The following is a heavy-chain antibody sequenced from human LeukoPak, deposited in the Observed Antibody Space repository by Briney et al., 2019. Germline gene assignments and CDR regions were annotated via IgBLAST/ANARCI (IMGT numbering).Heavy chain of an antibody. CDR2: ISSSSSYI. CDR3: AKDGKGDY. Sequence: AGGSLSLSCAPSGFTFSRCSMKWVRQAAGKGLEWVSSISSSSSYIHYADSVKGRFTISRDNAKNSLYLQTNSLRAEDTAVYYCAKDGKGDYWGQGTLVTVSS. CDR1: GFTFSRCS. J-gene: IGHJ4*02. D-gene: IGHD1-1*01. V-gene: IGHV3-21*01.